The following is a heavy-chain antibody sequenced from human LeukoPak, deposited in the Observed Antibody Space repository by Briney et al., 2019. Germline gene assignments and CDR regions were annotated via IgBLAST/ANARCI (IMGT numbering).Heavy chain of an antibody. V-gene: IGHV4-31*03. CDR2: IYYSGST. CDR1: GGSISSGGYY. J-gene: IGHJ4*02. D-gene: IGHD3-22*01. Sequence: SETLSLTCTVSGGSISSGGYYWSWIRQHPGKGLEWIGYIYYSGSTYYNPSLKSRVTITVDTSKNQFSLKLSSVTAADTAVYYCARFTYCTNGVRQYYYDSSGYYYYFDYWGQGTLVTVSS. CDR3: ARFTYCTNGVRQYYYDSSGYYYYFDY.